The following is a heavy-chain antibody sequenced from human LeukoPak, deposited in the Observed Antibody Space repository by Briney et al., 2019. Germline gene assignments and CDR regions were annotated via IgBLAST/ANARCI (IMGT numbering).Heavy chain of an antibody. Sequence: SETLSLTCTVSGGSVSSYYWSWIRQLPGKGLEWIGYFSYSGNTNYNPSLKSRVTISVDTSKNQFSLKLRSVTAADTAIYYCARGPLDSGYTYFDYWGQGTLVSVAS. CDR3: ARGPLDSGYTYFDY. J-gene: IGHJ4*02. V-gene: IGHV4-59*02. CDR2: FSYSGNT. D-gene: IGHD5-12*01. CDR1: GGSVSSYY.